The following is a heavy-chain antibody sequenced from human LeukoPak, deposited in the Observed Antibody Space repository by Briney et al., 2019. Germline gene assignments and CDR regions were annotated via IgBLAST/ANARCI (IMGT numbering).Heavy chain of an antibody. D-gene: IGHD1-26*01. Sequence: GGSLRLSCAASGFSVSNNYMSWVRQAPGKGLEGVSVIYVTGTTSHAESVKGRFTTSRDDSKNTVYLQMNSLTAEDTAIYYCAKDHIKWELLSHFDYWGQGTLVTVSS. CDR2: IYVTGTT. J-gene: IGHJ4*02. CDR3: AKDHIKWELLSHFDY. CDR1: GFSVSNNY. V-gene: IGHV3-53*01.